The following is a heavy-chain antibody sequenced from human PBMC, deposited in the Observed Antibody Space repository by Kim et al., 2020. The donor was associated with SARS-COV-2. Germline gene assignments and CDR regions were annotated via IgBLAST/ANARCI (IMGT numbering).Heavy chain of an antibody. J-gene: IGHJ5*02. V-gene: IGHV3-23*01. D-gene: IGHD7-27*01. Sequence: GGSLRLSCAASGFTFNNYAMSWVRQAPGKGLEWVSAISGSGGSTYYADSVKGRFTISRDNSKNTLYLQMNSLRAEDTAVYYCAKDKTGGWFDPWGQGTLVTVSS. CDR2: ISGSGGST. CDR1: GFTFNNYA. CDR3: AKDKTGGWFDP.